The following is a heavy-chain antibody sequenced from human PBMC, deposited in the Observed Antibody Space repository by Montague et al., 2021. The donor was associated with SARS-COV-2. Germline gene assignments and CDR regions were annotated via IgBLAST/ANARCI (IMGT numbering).Heavy chain of an antibody. D-gene: IGHD3-10*01. V-gene: IGHV4-38-2*01. CDR2: IYHSGGT. J-gene: IGHJ4*02. Sequence: SETLSLTCSVSGYSISSGYYWGWIRQPPGKGLEWIGNIYHSGGTYYSPSLKSRVIVSVDTSKNQFSLRLSSVTAADTAVYYCARWYYGSGSYPHWGQGTLVTVSS. CDR3: ARWYYGSGSYPH. CDR1: GYSISSGYY.